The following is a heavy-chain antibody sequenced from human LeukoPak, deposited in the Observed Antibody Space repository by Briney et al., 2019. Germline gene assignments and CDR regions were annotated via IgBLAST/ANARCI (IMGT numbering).Heavy chain of an antibody. J-gene: IGHJ4*02. CDR3: ARDLDTAMVPAVDY. Sequence: GGSLRLSCAASGFTFSDYYMSWIRQAPGKGLEWVSYISSSGSTIYYADSVKGRFTISRDNTKNSLYLQMNSLRAEDTAVYYCARDLDTAMVPAVDYWGQGTLVTVSS. CDR1: GFTFSDYY. D-gene: IGHD5-18*01. V-gene: IGHV3-11*01. CDR2: ISSSGSTI.